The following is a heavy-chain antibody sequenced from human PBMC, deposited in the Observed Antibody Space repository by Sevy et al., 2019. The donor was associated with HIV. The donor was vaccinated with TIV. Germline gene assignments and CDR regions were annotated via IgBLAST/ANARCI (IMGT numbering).Heavy chain of an antibody. D-gene: IGHD6-19*01. CDR3: ARGVAGRFQL. CDR1: GGSFSGYY. J-gene: IGHJ1*01. V-gene: IGHV4-34*01. Sequence: SETLSLTCAVYGGSFSGYYWSWIRQPPGKGLEWIGEINHSGSTNYNPSLKSRVTISVDTSKNQFSLKLSSVTAADTAVYYCARGVAGRFQLWGQGTLVTVSS. CDR2: INHSGST.